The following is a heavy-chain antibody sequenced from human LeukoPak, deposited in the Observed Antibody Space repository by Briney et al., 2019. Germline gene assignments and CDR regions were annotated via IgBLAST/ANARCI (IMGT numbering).Heavy chain of an antibody. CDR2: ISESGDVT. J-gene: IGHJ4*02. V-gene: IGHV3-23*01. CDR3: ARDSSHYLGSSDY. CDR1: GFTFSNYP. D-gene: IGHD6-6*01. Sequence: GGSLRLSCEASGFTFSNYPMSWVRQAPGRGLEWVSVISESGDVTHYADAMKGRFTISRDNAKNTLNLQMNSLRAEDMAIYYCARDSSHYLGSSDYWGQGTLVTVSS.